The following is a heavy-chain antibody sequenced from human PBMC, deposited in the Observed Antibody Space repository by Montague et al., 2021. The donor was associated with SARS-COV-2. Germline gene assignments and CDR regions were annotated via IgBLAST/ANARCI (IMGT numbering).Heavy chain of an antibody. J-gene: IGHJ4*02. D-gene: IGHD3-22*01. CDR1: GGPFSGYY. V-gene: IGHV4-34*01. CDR2: MHDGGRT. Sequence: SETLSLTCAVYGGPFSGYYWSWIRQTPGKGLEWIGEMHDGGRTNYNQSLKSRVTISSDTSKNQFSLSLTSVTAADTAAYYCARGSREVTMVVVVLLGTAHYFDSWGQGIQVTVSS. CDR3: ARGSREVTMVVVVLLGTAHYFDS.